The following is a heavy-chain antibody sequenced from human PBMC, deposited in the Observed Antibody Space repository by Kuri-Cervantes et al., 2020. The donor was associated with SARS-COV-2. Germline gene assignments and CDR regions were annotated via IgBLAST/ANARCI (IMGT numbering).Heavy chain of an antibody. J-gene: IGHJ6*03. CDR2: IWYDGKNE. CDR1: GFSLTNYA. Sequence: GGSRRRAGGASGFSLTNYAIHWVRQAPGKGREWVSVIWYDGKNEYYAGSVKGRFNISRDTSKNTVSLHMNSLRAEDTAMYYCAMGAAHSYMDVWGRGTTVTVSS. CDR3: AMGAAHSYMDV. V-gene: IGHV3-33*08. D-gene: IGHD3-16*01.